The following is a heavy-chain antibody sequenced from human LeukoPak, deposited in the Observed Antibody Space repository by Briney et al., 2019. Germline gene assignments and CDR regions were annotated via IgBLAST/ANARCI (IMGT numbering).Heavy chain of an antibody. CDR3: ARGRPYYYGSVSYFVY. J-gene: IGHJ4*02. Sequence: SETLSLTCAVYGGSFSGYYWSWIRQPPGKGLEWIGEINHSGSTNYNPSLKSRVTISVDTSKNQFSLKLSSVTAADTAVYYCARGRPYYYGSVSYFVYWGQGTLVTVSS. D-gene: IGHD3-10*01. CDR2: INHSGST. V-gene: IGHV4-34*01. CDR1: GGSFSGYY.